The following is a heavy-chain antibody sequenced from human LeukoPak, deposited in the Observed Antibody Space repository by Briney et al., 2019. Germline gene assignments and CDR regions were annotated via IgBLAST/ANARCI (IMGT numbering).Heavy chain of an antibody. Sequence: SCKASGYTFSSYAMHWVRQAPGKGLEWVAVISYDGSNKYYADSVKGRFTISRDNSKNTLYLQMNSLRAEDTAVYYCAVGRQWLVPDYFDYWGQGTLVTVSS. D-gene: IGHD6-19*01. V-gene: IGHV3-30-3*01. CDR1: GYTFSSYA. CDR3: AVGRQWLVPDYFDY. CDR2: ISYDGSNK. J-gene: IGHJ4*02.